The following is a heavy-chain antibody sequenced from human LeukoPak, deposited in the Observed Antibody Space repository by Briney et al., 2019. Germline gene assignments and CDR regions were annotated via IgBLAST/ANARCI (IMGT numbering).Heavy chain of an antibody. CDR2: IYHSGST. V-gene: IGHV4-4*02. Sequence: PSETLSLTCAVSGGSISSSNWWSWVRQPPGKGLEWIGEIYHSGSTNYNPSLKSRVTMSVDTSKNQFSLKLSSVTAADTAVYYCAREQWLVYDVWGQGTLVTVSS. CDR1: GGSISSSNW. J-gene: IGHJ4*02. D-gene: IGHD6-19*01. CDR3: AREQWLVYDV.